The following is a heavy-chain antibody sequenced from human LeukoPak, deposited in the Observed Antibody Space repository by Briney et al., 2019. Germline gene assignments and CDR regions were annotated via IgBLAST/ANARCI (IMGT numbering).Heavy chain of an antibody. Sequence: PSETLSLTCTVSGGSISSYYWSWIRQPPGKGLEWIGYIYYSGSTNYNPSLKSRVTISVDTSKNQFSLKLSSVTAADTAVYYCARAWETNWFDPWGQGTLVTVSS. CDR2: IYYSGST. V-gene: IGHV4-59*01. D-gene: IGHD1-26*01. CDR1: GGSISSYY. J-gene: IGHJ5*02. CDR3: ARAWETNWFDP.